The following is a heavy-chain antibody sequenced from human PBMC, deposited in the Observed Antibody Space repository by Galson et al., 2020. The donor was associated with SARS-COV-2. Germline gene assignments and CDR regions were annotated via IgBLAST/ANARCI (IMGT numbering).Heavy chain of an antibody. J-gene: IGHJ5*02. D-gene: IGHD2-2*01. V-gene: IGHV1-2*04. CDR2: INPNSGGT. CDR1: GYTFTGYY. CDR3: ARGAAEYCSSTSCYGNWFDP. Sequence: ASVKVSCKASGYTFTGYYMHWVRQAPGQGLEWMGWINPNSGGTNYAQKFQGWVTMTRDTSISTAYMELSRLRSDDTAVYYCARGAAEYCSSTSCYGNWFDPWGQGTLVTVSS.